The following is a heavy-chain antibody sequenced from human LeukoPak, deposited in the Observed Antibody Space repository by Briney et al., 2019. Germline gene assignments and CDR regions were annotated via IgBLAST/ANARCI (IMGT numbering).Heavy chain of an antibody. CDR1: GFTFSSYG. D-gene: IGHD3-22*01. CDR2: ISYDGSNK. Sequence: PGRSLRLSCAAPGFTFSSYGMHWVRQAPGKGLEWVAVISYDGSNKYYADSVKGRFTISRDNSKNTLYLQMNSLRAEDTAVYYCAKDLRGRGYDSSGYIHWGQGTLVTVSS. V-gene: IGHV3-30*18. J-gene: IGHJ4*02. CDR3: AKDLRGRGYDSSGYIH.